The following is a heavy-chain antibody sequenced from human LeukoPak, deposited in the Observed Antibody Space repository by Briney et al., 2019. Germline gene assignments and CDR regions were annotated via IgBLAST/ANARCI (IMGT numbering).Heavy chain of an antibody. V-gene: IGHV4-39*07. CDR2: IYYSGST. J-gene: IGHJ6*02. D-gene: IGHD1-26*01. Sequence: SETLSLTCTVSGGSISSSSYYWGWIRQPPGKGLEWIGSIYYSGSTYYNPSLKSRVTISVDTSKNQFSLKLSSVTAADTAVYYCAREISGSYPGVYYYGLDVWGQGTTVTVSS. CDR1: GGSISSSSYY. CDR3: AREISGSYPGVYYYGLDV.